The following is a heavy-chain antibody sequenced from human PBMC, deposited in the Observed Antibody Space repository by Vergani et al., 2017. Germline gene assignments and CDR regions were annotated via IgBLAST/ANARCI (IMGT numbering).Heavy chain of an antibody. CDR3: AKSDSGYDYTYGMDV. CDR1: GFTLDDYA. Sequence: EVQLVESGGGVVQPGGSLRLFCAASGFTLDDYALHWVRQAPGKGLEWVSLISGDGGSTHYADSVKGRFTNSRDNSKNSLYLQMNSLRTEDTALYYCAKSDSGYDYTYGMDVWGQGTTVTVSS. D-gene: IGHD5-12*01. V-gene: IGHV3-43*02. J-gene: IGHJ6*02. CDR2: ISGDGGST.